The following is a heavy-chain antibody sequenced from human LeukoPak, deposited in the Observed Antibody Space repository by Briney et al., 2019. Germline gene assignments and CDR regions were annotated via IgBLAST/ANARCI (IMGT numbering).Heavy chain of an antibody. V-gene: IGHV4-59*08. CDR3: AKYNNKQQLVPGNFDY. CDR1: GGSISSYY. J-gene: IGHJ4*02. Sequence: SETLSLTCTVSGGSISSYYWSWIRQSPGKGLEWIGYIDYSGSTNYNPSLKSRVTISVDTSKNQFSLKLSSVTAADTAVYYCAKYNNKQQLVPGNFDYWGQGTLVTVSS. D-gene: IGHD6-13*01. CDR2: IDYSGST.